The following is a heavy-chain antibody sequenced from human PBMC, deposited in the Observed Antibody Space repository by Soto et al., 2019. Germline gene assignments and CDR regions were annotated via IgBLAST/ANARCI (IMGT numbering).Heavy chain of an antibody. CDR2: IYYSGST. Sequence: SETLSLTCSVSVGSIGHGGYYWSCIRQHPGKGLELIGYIYYSGSTYYNPSLKSRSSISIDTSKNPFSLRLSSVTAADTAVYYCATLGNYPLYWFDPWGQGTLVTVSS. V-gene: IGHV4-31*03. CDR3: ATLGNYPLYWFDP. CDR1: VGSIGHGGYY. D-gene: IGHD3-10*01. J-gene: IGHJ5*02.